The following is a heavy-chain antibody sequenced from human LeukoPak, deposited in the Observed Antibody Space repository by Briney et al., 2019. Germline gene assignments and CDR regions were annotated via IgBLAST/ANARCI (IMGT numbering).Heavy chain of an antibody. D-gene: IGHD2/OR15-2a*01. CDR3: ARDYLPDAFDI. V-gene: IGHV4-4*07. J-gene: IGHJ3*02. CDR2: IYTSGST. Sequence: SETLSLTCTVSGGSISIYYWSWIRQPAGKGLEWIGRIYTSGSTNYNPSLKSRVTMSVDTSKNQFSLKLSSVPAADTVVYYCARDYLPDAFDIWGQGTMVTVSS. CDR1: GGSISIYY.